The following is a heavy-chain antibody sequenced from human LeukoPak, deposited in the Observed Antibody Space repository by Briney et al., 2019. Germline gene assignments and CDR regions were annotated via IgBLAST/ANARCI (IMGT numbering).Heavy chain of an antibody. D-gene: IGHD3-22*01. Sequence: SETLSLTCTVSGGSISSYYWSWIRQPPGKGLEWIGYIYYSGSTYYNPSLKSRVTISVDTSKNQFSLKLSSVTAADTAVYYCASLYYDSSGYYLPDAFDIWGQGTMVTVSS. CDR1: GGSISSYY. CDR2: IYYSGST. CDR3: ASLYYDSSGYYLPDAFDI. J-gene: IGHJ3*02. V-gene: IGHV4-59*12.